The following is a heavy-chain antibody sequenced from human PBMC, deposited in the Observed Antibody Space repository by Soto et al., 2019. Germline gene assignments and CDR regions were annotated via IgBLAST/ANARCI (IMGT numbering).Heavy chain of an antibody. D-gene: IGHD3-22*01. CDR3: ARDGSSYYDSSGYYLFDY. J-gene: IGHJ4*02. V-gene: IGHV3-21*01. CDR1: GLTFTSGS. Sequence: LRFSWASSGLTFTSGSMNWVRQAPGKGLEWVSSISSSSYIYYADSVKGRFTISRDNAKNSLYLQMKSLREEDTAVYYCARDGSSYYDSSGYYLFDYWGQGTLVTVSS. CDR2: ISSSSYI.